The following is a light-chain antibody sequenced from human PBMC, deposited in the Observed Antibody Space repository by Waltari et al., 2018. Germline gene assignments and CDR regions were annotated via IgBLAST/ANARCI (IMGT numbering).Light chain of an antibody. V-gene: IGKV3-20*01. CDR1: QSVGRA. CDR3: QMYVRLPVT. CDR2: DAS. Sequence: ELVLTQSPGTLALSPGERATLSCRASQSVGRALAWYQQKPGQAPRLLIYDASSRATGISDKFSGSGSGTDFSLTISRVEPEDFAVYFCQMYVRLPVTFGQGTKVEVK. J-gene: IGKJ1*01.